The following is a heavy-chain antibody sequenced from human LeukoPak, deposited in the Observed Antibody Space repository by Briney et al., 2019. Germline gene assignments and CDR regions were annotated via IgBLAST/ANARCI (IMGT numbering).Heavy chain of an antibody. Sequence: PSQTLSLTCTVSGGSISSGGYYWSWIRQHPGKGLEWIGYIYYSGSTYYNPSLKSRVTISVDKSKNQFSLKLSSVTAADTAVYYCARLYCSGGSCYLYAFDIWGQGTMVTVSS. D-gene: IGHD2-15*01. V-gene: IGHV4-31*03. CDR1: GGSISSGGYY. J-gene: IGHJ3*02. CDR2: IYYSGST. CDR3: ARLYCSGGSCYLYAFDI.